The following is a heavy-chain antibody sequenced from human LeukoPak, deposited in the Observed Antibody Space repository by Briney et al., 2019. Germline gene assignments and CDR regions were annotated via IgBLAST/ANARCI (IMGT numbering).Heavy chain of an antibody. CDR3: AKSRETSSWHPFDY. D-gene: IGHD6-13*01. J-gene: IGHJ4*02. Sequence: GGSLRLSCAASGFTFSSYAMTWVRQAPGKGLEWVSTVSGSGGSTYYADSVKGRFTISRDSSKNTLYLQMNSLRAEDTAVYYCAKSRETSSWHPFDYWGQGTLVTV. CDR2: VSGSGGST. V-gene: IGHV3-23*01. CDR1: GFTFSSYA.